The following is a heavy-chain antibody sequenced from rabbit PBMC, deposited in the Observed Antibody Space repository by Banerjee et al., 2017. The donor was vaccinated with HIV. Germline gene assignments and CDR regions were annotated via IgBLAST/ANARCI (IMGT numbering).Heavy chain of an antibody. J-gene: IGHJ4*01. CDR1: GIDFSGYYY. D-gene: IGHD1-1*01. Sequence: QSLEASGGGLVQPEGSLTLTCKASGIDFSGYYYMCWVRQAPGKGLEWIACIYTGSSGSTYYASWAKGRFTISKTSSTTVTLQMTNLTAADTATYFCARDLDSVIGWNFGWWGPGTLVTVS. V-gene: IGHV1S40*01. CDR2: IYTGSSGST. CDR3: ARDLDSVIGWNFGW.